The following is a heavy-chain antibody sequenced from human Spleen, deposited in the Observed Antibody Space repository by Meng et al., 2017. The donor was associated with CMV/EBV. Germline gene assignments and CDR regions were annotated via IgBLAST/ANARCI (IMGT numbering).Heavy chain of an antibody. Sequence: SETLSLTCTVSGGSISSSSYYWGWIRQPPGKGLEWIGEINHSGSTNYNPSLKSRVTISVDTSKNQFSLKLSSVTAADTAVYYCARGGGVRGVRARSYWYFDLWGRGTLVTVSS. J-gene: IGHJ2*01. CDR2: INHSGST. V-gene: IGHV4-39*07. CDR3: ARGGGVRGVRARSYWYFDL. CDR1: GGSISSSSYY. D-gene: IGHD3-10*01.